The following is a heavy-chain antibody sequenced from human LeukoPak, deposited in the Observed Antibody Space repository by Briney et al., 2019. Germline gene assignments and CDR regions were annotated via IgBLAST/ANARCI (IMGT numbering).Heavy chain of an antibody. D-gene: IGHD6-13*01. Sequence: EPSETLSLTCAVYGGSFSGYYWSWIRQPPGKGLEWIGEINHSGSTNYNPFLKSRVTISVDTSKNQFSLKLSSVTAADTAVYYCARVGGYSSSWYSLIGYYYMDVWGKGTTVTISS. CDR2: INHSGST. CDR3: ARVGGYSSSWYSLIGYYYMDV. J-gene: IGHJ6*03. CDR1: GGSFSGYY. V-gene: IGHV4-34*01.